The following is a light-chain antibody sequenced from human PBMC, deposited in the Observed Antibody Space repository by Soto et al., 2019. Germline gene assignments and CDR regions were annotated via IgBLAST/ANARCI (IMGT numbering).Light chain of an antibody. CDR1: QSFSNN. CDR3: QQYNNWPPLN. Sequence: DIQMTQSPSSLSASLGDRVTISCRASQSFSNNLNWYQQKAGKPPQLLIYAASTLQSGVPSRFSGSGSGTEFTLTISSLQSEDFAVYYCQQYNNWPPLNFGGGTKVDIK. J-gene: IGKJ4*01. V-gene: IGKV1-27*01. CDR2: AAS.